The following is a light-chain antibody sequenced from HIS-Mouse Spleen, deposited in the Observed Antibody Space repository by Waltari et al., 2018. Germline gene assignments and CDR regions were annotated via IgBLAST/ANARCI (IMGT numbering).Light chain of an antibody. V-gene: IGLV2-23*01. CDR3: CSYAGSRYV. J-gene: IGLJ1*01. CDR2: EGS. CDR1: SSDVGSYNL. Sequence: QSALTQPASVSGSPGQSITISCPGPSSDVGSYNLVSWYQQHPGKAPKLMIYEGSKRPSGVSNRFSGSKSGNTASLTISGLQAEDEADYYCCSYAGSRYVFGTGTKVTVL.